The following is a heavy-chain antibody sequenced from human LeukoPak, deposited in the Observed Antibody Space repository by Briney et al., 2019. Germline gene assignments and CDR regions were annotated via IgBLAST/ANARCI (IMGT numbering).Heavy chain of an antibody. CDR3: ARSSGGSHSFDAFDI. D-gene: IGHD1-26*01. J-gene: IGHJ3*02. Sequence: GGSLRLSCAASAFTFSSYGMSWVRQAPGKGLEWVSAISGDGRDIFYADAVKGRFTISRDNAKNSLYLQMNSLRAEDTAVYYCARSSGGSHSFDAFDIWGQGTMVTVSS. V-gene: IGHV3-23*01. CDR1: AFTFSSYG. CDR2: ISGDGRDI.